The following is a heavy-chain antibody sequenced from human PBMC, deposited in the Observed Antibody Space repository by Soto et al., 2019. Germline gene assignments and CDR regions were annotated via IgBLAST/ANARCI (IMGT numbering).Heavy chain of an antibody. CDR1: GFSLNSRGLG. D-gene: IGHD6-6*01. CDR3: EHRPTSRPDY. J-gene: IGHJ4*02. V-gene: IGHV2-5*01. CDR2: IYWNDDK. Sequence: SGPTLVNPTQTLTLTCTFSGFSLNSRGLGVAWIRQPPGKALEWLALIYWNDDKRYSPSLKRRLTIAKDTSKNQVVLTLTNVDPMDTETYLCEHRPTSRPDYRGKATMVTV.